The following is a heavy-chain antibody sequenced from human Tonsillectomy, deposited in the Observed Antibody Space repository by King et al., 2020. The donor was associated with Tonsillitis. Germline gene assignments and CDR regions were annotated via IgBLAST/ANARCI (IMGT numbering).Heavy chain of an antibody. V-gene: IGHV4-39*01. J-gene: IGHJ5*02. D-gene: IGHD3-16*01. Sequence: QLLESGPGLVKPSETLSLTCTVSGGSISVSSYYWGWIRQPPGKGLEWIGSIYYSGSTYYNPSLKSRVTISVDTSKNRFSLRLSSLTAADTAVYYCARQDYDYLWGSHRGGFDPWGQGTLVTVSS. CDR1: GGSISVSSYY. CDR2: IYYSGST. CDR3: ARQDYDYLWGSHRGGFDP.